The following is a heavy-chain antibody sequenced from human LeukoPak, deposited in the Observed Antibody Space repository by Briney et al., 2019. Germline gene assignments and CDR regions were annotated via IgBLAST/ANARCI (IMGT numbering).Heavy chain of an antibody. CDR3: ARLEMATNHFDY. CDR1: GGTFSSCA. D-gene: IGHD5-24*01. CDR2: IIPIFGTA. Sequence: SVKVSCKASGGTFSSCAISWVRQAPGQGLEWMGGIIPIFGTANYAQKFQGRVTITADESTSTAYMELSSLRSEDTAVYYCARLEMATNHFDYWGQGTLVTVSS. J-gene: IGHJ4*02. V-gene: IGHV1-69*13.